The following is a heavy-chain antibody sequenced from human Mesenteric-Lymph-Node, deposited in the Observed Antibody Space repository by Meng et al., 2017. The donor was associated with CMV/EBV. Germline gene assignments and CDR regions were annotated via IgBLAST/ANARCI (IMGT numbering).Heavy chain of an antibody. J-gene: IGHJ4*02. D-gene: IGHD6-13*01. CDR3: AREAAVTLAFDY. V-gene: IGHV3-30*02. CDR1: GFPFKNYG. CDR2: IGEDGSEK. Sequence: GESLKISCAASGFPFKNYGLLWVRQAPGKGLEWVAFIGEDGSEKLYTDSVKGRFTISRDNAKNSLYLQMNSLRIEDMAFYYCAREAAVTLAFDYWGQGTLVTVSS.